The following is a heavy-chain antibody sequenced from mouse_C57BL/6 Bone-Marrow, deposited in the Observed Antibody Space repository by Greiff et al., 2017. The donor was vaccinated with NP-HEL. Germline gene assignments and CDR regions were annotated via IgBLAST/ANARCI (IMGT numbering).Heavy chain of an antibody. D-gene: IGHD1-1*01. V-gene: IGHV5-4*01. CDR2: ISDGGSYT. Sequence: EVQLVESGGGLVKPGGSLKLSCAASGFTFSSYAMSWVRQTPEKRLEWVATISDGGSYTYYPDNVKGRFTISRDNAKNNLYLQMSHLKSEDTAMYYCARDTVVANSPYYYAMDYWGQGTSVTVSS. CDR1: GFTFSSYA. J-gene: IGHJ4*01. CDR3: ARDTVVANSPYYYAMDY.